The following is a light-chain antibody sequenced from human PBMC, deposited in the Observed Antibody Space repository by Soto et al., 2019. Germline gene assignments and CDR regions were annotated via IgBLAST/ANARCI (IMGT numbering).Light chain of an antibody. CDR3: QQYGSSPGT. J-gene: IGKJ1*01. Sequence: EIVLTQSPDTLSLSPGERATLSCRASQSISSTHLVWYQQKPGQAPSLLIFSASSRATGIPDRFSGSGSGTDFTLTISGLEPEDFAVYYCQQYGSSPGTFGQGTKVAIK. CDR1: QSISSTH. V-gene: IGKV3-20*01. CDR2: SAS.